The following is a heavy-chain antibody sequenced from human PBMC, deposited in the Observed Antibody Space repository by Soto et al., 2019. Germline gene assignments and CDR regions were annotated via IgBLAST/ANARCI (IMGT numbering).Heavy chain of an antibody. Sequence: QVQLVQSGAEVKKPGSSVKVSCKASGGTFSSYAISWVRQAPGQGLEWMGGIIPIFGTANYAQKFQGRVTITADESTRTAYMELSSLRSEDTAVYYCARGPDIVATIQYYYYGMDVWGQGTTVTVSS. CDR2: IIPIFGTA. V-gene: IGHV1-69*01. J-gene: IGHJ6*02. D-gene: IGHD5-12*01. CDR3: ARGPDIVATIQYYYYGMDV. CDR1: GGTFSSYA.